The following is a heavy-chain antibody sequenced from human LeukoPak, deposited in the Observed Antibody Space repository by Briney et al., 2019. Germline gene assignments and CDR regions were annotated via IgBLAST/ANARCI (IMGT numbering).Heavy chain of an antibody. V-gene: IGHV1-2*02. CDR2: INPNSGGT. J-gene: IGHJ4*02. CDR1: GYTFTGYY. CDR3: ARGDEQLWFRPPFDY. D-gene: IGHD5-18*01. Sequence: VASVKVSCKASGYTFTGYYMHWVRQAPGQGLEWMGWINPNSGGTNYAQKFQGRVTMTRDTSISTAYMELSRLRSDDTAVYYCARGDEQLWFRPPFDYWGQGTLVTVSS.